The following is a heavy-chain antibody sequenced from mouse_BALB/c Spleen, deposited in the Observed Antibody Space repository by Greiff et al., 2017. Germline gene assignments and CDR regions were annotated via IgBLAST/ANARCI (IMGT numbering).Heavy chain of an antibody. V-gene: IGHV1-20*02. CDR1: GYSFTGYF. D-gene: IGHD1-1*02. J-gene: IGHJ2*01. CDR3: ARSILHYGRIDY. Sequence: LVESGPELVKPGASVKISCKASGYSFTGYFMNWVMQSHGKSLEWIGRINPYNGDTFYNQKFKGKATLTVDKSSSTAHMELRSLASEDSAVYYCARSILHYGRIDYWGQGTTLTVSS. CDR2: INPYNGDT.